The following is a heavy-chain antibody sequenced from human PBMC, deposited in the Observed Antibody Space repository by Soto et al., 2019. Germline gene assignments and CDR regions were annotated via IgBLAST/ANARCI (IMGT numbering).Heavy chain of an antibody. D-gene: IGHD6-6*01. Sequence: QVHLVQSGAEVKKPGASVKVSCKGSGYAFTTYGITWVRQAPGQGLEWMGWISAHNGNTNYAQKLQGRVTVTRDTSTSTAYMQLTSLRSYDTAVYYCARGRDGDYWGQGALVTVSS. J-gene: IGHJ4*02. V-gene: IGHV1-18*01. CDR1: GYAFTTYG. CDR2: ISAHNGNT. CDR3: ARGRDGDY.